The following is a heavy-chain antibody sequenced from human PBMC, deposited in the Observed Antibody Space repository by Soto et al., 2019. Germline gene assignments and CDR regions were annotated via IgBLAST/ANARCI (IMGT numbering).Heavy chain of an antibody. CDR2: IDYTGGTT. D-gene: IGHD6-19*01. CDR3: AKDASRTSGWYYFDY. Sequence: GGSLRLSCAASGFTFSILAMGWVRQAPGKGLEWVSVIDYTGGTTYYTDSVKGRFIISRDNSKKMLYLQMNSLRAEDTAVYYCAKDASRTSGWYYFDYWGQGALVTVSS. J-gene: IGHJ4*02. CDR1: GFTFSILA. V-gene: IGHV3-23*01.